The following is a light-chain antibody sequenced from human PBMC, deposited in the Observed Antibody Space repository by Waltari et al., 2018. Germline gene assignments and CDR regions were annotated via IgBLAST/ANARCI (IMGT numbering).Light chain of an antibody. CDR3: SSYTASRLYV. CDR1: SSDVGGYNY. V-gene: IGLV2-14*03. J-gene: IGLJ1*01. CDR2: DVS. Sequence: QSALTQPASVSVSPGQSITISCTGTSSDVGGYNYVSWYQQYPGKAPKLVIHDVSSRPSGTSDRFSGSKSGNTASLIISGLQADDEADYYCSSYTASRLYVFGTGTKVTVL.